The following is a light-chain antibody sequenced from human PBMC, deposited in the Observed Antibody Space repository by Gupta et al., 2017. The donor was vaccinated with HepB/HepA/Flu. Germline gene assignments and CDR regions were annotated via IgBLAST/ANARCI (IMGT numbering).Light chain of an antibody. CDR1: SSDVGGYKY. CDR2: EVS. V-gene: IGLV2-8*01. Sequence: QSALTQPPSASGSLGQSVTISCTGTSSDVGGYKYVPWYQQDPGKAPKLLIYEVSERPSWVPARFSASRSGNTASLTVSGLQAEDESYYYCSSYAGNNKYVFGSGTKVTVL. CDR3: SSYAGNNKYV. J-gene: IGLJ1*01.